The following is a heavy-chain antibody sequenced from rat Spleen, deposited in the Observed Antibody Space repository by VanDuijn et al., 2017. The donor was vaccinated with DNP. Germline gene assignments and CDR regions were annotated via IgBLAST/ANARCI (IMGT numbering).Heavy chain of an antibody. D-gene: IGHD1-2*01. CDR1: GFTFNNYW. J-gene: IGHJ4*01. Sequence: EVRLVESGGGLVQPGGSLKLSCVASGFTFNNYWMTWIRQVPGKGLEWVASITSSGGSTYYPDSVKGRFTISRDNAKNTLYLQMNSLRSEDTATYYCARSLIAAIGMDAWGQGTSVTVSS. CDR3: ARSLIAAIGMDA. V-gene: IGHV5-31*01. CDR2: ITSSGGST.